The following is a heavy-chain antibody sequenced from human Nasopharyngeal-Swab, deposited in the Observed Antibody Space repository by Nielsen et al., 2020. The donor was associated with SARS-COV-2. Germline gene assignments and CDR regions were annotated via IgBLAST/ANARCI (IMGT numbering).Heavy chain of an antibody. D-gene: IGHD2-15*01. V-gene: IGHV3-11*01. CDR3: ARRAGYCSGGTDCYYFDP. Sequence: GESLKISCAASGFTFSDYYMSWIRQAPGKGLEWVSYISSGGYTIYYADSVKGRFTISRDNAKNSLYLQMNSLRAEDTAVYYCARRAGYCSGGTDCYYFDPWGQGTLVTVSS. CDR2: ISSGGYTI. J-gene: IGHJ4*02. CDR1: GFTFSDYY.